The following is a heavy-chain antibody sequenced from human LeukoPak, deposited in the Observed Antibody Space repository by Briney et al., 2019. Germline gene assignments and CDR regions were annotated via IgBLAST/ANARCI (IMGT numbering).Heavy chain of an antibody. Sequence: ASVRVSCKASGYIFTSYGIRWVRQAPGQGLEWMGWISAYNGKTNYAQKLQGRVTMTTDTSTTTAYMELRSLRSDDTAVYYCARGGPYAVGGNHGHWGEGTLLTVSS. J-gene: IGHJ4*02. CDR3: ARGGPYAVGGNHGH. V-gene: IGHV1-18*01. CDR2: ISAYNGKT. CDR1: GYIFTSYG. D-gene: IGHD4-23*01.